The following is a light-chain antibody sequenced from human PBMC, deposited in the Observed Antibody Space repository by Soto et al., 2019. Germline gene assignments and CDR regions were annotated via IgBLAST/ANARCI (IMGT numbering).Light chain of an antibody. CDR1: QSVSSY. J-gene: IGKJ4*01. CDR3: QQRSNWPCT. CDR2: DAS. V-gene: IGKV3-11*01. Sequence: EIVLTQSPATLSLSPGDRATLSCRASQSVSSYLAWYQQKPGQAPRLLIYDASNRATGIPARFSGSGSGTDFTLTITILEPEDFAVYYCQQRSNWPCTFGGGTKVEIK.